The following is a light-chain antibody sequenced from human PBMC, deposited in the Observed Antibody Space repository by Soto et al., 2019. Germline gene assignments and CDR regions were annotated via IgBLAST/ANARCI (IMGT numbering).Light chain of an antibody. CDR2: DTS. J-gene: IGKJ5*01. CDR1: QSVSSY. Sequence: EIVLTQSPATLSLSPGEGATLSCRASQSVSSYLAWYQHKPGQSPRLLIYDTSFRETGIPARFSGSGSGTDFTLTISSLEPEDFAIYYCQQHSGWPPTFGQGTRLDIK. V-gene: IGKV3-11*01. CDR3: QQHSGWPPT.